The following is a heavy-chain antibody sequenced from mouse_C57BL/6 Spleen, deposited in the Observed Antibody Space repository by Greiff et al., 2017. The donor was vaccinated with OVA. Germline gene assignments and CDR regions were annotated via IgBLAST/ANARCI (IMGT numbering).Heavy chain of an antibody. V-gene: IGHV1-50*01. D-gene: IGHD2-4*01. Sequence: QVQLQQPGAELVKPGASVKLSCKAYGYTFTSYWMQWVKQRPGQGLEWIGEIDPSDSYTNYNQKFKGKATLTVDTSSSTAYMQLSSLTSEDSAVYYCARRADYEGAYWGQGTLVTVSA. CDR3: ARRADYEGAY. J-gene: IGHJ3*01. CDR2: IDPSDSYT. CDR1: GYTFTSYW.